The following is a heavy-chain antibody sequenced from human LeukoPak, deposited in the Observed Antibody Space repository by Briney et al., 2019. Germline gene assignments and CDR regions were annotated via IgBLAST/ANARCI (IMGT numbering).Heavy chain of an antibody. CDR2: ISAYNGNT. D-gene: IGHD6-19*01. Sequence: ASVKVSCEASGYTFTSYGISWVRQAPGQGLEWMGWISAYNGNTNYAQKLQGRVTMTTDTSTSTAYMELRSLRSDDTAVYYCARGRRPYSSGWSGDAFDIWGQGTMVTVSS. CDR1: GYTFTSYG. CDR3: ARGRRPYSSGWSGDAFDI. V-gene: IGHV1-18*01. J-gene: IGHJ3*02.